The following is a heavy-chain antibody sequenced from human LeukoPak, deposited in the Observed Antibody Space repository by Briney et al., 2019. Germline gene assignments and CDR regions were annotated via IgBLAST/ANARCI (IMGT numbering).Heavy chain of an antibody. J-gene: IGHJ4*02. V-gene: IGHV3-30-3*01. Sequence: PGGSLRLSCAASGFTFNRYAMNWVRQTPGKGLEWVAVISYDGSSKYYADSVKGRFTISRDNSKNTLYLQMNSLRAEDTAVYYCARDKRGTAMVNFSFDYWGQGTLVTVSS. CDR3: ARDKRGTAMVNFSFDY. D-gene: IGHD5-18*01. CDR2: ISYDGSSK. CDR1: GFTFNRYA.